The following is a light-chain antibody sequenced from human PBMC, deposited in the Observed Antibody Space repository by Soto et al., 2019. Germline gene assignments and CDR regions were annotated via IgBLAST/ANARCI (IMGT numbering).Light chain of an antibody. CDR1: QSVSSSY. V-gene: IGKV3-20*01. J-gene: IGKJ2*01. CDR3: LQYSSSPYT. Sequence: EIVLTQSPGTLSLSPGERATLSCRASQSVSSSYLAWYQQKPGQAPRPLIYGASSRGTGIPDRFSGSGSGTDFTLTISRLEPEDFAVYYCLQYSSSPYTFGQGTKLEIK. CDR2: GAS.